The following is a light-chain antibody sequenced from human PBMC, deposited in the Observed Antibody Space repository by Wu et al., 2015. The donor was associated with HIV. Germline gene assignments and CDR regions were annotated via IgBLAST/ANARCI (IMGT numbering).Light chain of an antibody. Sequence: EIVLSQSSGTLSLSPGERATVSCRASQRIDSRSLAWYQQRLGQAPRLPISAASNRAAGIPDRFNGSGSGTDFILTISGLEPEDSAVYFCQQYGGSPPVTFGQGTRLEIK. J-gene: IGKJ5*01. CDR3: QQYGGSPPVT. V-gene: IGKV3-20*01. CDR1: QRIDSRS. CDR2: AAS.